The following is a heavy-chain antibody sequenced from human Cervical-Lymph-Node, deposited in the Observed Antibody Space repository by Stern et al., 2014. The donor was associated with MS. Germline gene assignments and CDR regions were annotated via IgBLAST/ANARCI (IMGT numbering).Heavy chain of an antibody. CDR1: GYSFSSFW. CDR3: ARHDASGWARAADAFKF. J-gene: IGHJ3*01. CDR2: IYPGDSDI. Sequence: EVQLVQSGAEVKKPGESLKISCKASGYSFSSFWIGWVRQMPGRGLEWMGIIYPGDSDIRYSPSFQGQVTISADRAISTASLQWSSLKASDTATYYCARHDASGWARAADAFKFWGQGTAVTVSS. D-gene: IGHD6-19*01. V-gene: IGHV5-51*01.